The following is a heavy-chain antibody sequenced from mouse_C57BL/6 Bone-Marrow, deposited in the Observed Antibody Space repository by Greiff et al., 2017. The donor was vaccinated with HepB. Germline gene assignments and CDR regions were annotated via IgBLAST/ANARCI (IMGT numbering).Heavy chain of an antibody. CDR2: IYPGGGYT. V-gene: IGHV1-63*01. J-gene: IGHJ2*01. CDR1: GYTFTNYW. Sequence: QVQLQQSGAELVRPGTSVKMSCKASGYTFTNYWIGWAKQRPGHGLEWIGDIYPGGGYTNYNEKFKGKATLTADKSSSTAYMQFSSLTSEDSAIYYCARWTVVAGSYFDYWGQGTTLTVSS. D-gene: IGHD1-1*01. CDR3: ARWTVVAGSYFDY.